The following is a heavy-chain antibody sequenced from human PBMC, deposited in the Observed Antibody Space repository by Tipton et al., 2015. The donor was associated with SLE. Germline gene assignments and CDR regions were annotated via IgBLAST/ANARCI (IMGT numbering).Heavy chain of an antibody. CDR3: ARGRLGPYGDDVFYYYYGMDV. CDR1: GGSISSYY. J-gene: IGHJ6*02. D-gene: IGHD4-17*01. CDR2: IYYSGST. V-gene: IGHV4-59*01. Sequence: GLVKPSETLSLTCTVSGGSISSYYWSWIRQPPGKGLEWIGYIYYSGSTNYNPSLKSRVTISVDTSKNQFSLKLSSVTAADMAVYYCARGRLGPYGDDVFYYYYGMDVWGQGTTVTVSS.